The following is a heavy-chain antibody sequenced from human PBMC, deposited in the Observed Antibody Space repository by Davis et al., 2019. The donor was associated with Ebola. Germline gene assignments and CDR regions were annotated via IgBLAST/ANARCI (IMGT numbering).Heavy chain of an antibody. CDR2: ISYSSRYV. D-gene: IGHD2-21*01. J-gene: IGHJ4*02. V-gene: IGHV3-21*01. CDR3: ARATHMDY. Sequence: GASPIPSCASSGCIISRYSMNLRRQSAGTRVGWVSSISYSSRYVYYADSVKGRSTISRDNAKNSLYLQMNSLRAEDTAVYYCARATHMDYWGQGTLVTVSS. CDR1: GCIISRYS.